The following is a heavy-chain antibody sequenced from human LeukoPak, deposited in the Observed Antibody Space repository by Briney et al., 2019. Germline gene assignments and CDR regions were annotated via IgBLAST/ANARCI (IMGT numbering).Heavy chain of an antibody. CDR1: GGSISTYY. Sequence: SETLSLPCTVSGGSISTYYWSWIRRPAGRGLEGIGRIYTSGSTNYNPSLKSRVNMSVDTSKNQFSLKLSSVTAADTAVYYCAREEEQMARGLDPWGQGALVTVSS. CDR2: IYTSGST. CDR3: AREEEQMARGLDP. D-gene: IGHD5-24*01. J-gene: IGHJ5*02. V-gene: IGHV4-4*07.